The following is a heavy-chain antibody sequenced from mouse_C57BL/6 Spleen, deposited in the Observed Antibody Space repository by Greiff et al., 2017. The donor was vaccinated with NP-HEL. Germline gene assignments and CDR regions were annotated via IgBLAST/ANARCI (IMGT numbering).Heavy chain of an antibody. CDR2: IYPGSGNT. CDR1: GYSFTSYY. J-gene: IGHJ4*01. D-gene: IGHD4-1*01. V-gene: IGHV1-66*01. Sequence: VQLQQSGPELVKPGASVKISCKASGYSFTSYYIHWVKQRPGQGLEWIGWIYPGSGNTKYNEKFKGKATLTADTSSSTAYMQLSSLTSEDSAVYYCARANWDRVYYAMDYWGQGTSVTVSS. CDR3: ARANWDRVYYAMDY.